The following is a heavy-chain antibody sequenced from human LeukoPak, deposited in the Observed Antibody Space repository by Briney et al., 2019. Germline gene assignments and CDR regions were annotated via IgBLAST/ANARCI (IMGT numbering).Heavy chain of an antibody. CDR2: IIPIFRTP. D-gene: IGHD4-17*01. CDR1: GATFSTYS. J-gene: IGHJ3*02. CDR3: ARVGDFGDYSGIVSAFDI. Sequence: ASVKVSCKTSGATFSTYSIAWVRQAPGQGLEWMGGIIPIFRTPNYAQKFQGRVTLSADESTSTAYMELRSLRSDDTAVYYCARVGDFGDYSGIVSAFDIWGRGTMVTVSS. V-gene: IGHV1-69*13.